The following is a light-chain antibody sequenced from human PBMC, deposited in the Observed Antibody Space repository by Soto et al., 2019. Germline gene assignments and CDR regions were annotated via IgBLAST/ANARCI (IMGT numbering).Light chain of an antibody. V-gene: IGLV2-8*01. Sequence: QSALTQPPSASGSPGQSVTISCTGTSSDVGGYNHVSWYQQHPGKVPKVMINEVSKRASGVPDRFSGSKSGNTASLTVSGLRAEDEADYYCSSYTGSNTVVFGGGTKLTVL. CDR3: SSYTGSNTVV. CDR1: SSDVGGYNH. CDR2: EVS. J-gene: IGLJ2*01.